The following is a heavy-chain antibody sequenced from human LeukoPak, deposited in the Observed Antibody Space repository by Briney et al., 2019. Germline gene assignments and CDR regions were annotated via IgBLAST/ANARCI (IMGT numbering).Heavy chain of an antibody. CDR1: GGSFSGYY. V-gene: IGHV4-34*01. J-gene: IGHJ4*02. CDR2: INHSGST. CDR3: ARGIVGAISPYFDY. D-gene: IGHD1-26*01. Sequence: SETLSLTCAVYGGSFSGYYWSWIRQPPGKGLEWIGEINHSGSTNYNPSLKSRVTISVDTSKNQFSLKLSSVTAADTAVYYCARGIVGAISPYFDYWGQGTLVTVS.